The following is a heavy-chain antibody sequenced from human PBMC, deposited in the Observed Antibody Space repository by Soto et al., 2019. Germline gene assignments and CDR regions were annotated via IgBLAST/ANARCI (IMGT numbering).Heavy chain of an antibody. CDR1: GYTFTSYD. D-gene: IGHD2-15*01. V-gene: IGHV1-8*01. CDR3: ARGQSPETCCGGSCYTQYYYYYMDV. J-gene: IGHJ6*03. Sequence: APVKVSCTGSGYTFTSYDINWVRHATGQGLEWMGWMNPNSVNTGYAQKFQGRVTMTRNTSISTAYMELSSLRSEDTAVYYCARGQSPETCCGGSCYTQYYYYYMDVWGKGTTVTVSS. CDR2: MNPNSVNT.